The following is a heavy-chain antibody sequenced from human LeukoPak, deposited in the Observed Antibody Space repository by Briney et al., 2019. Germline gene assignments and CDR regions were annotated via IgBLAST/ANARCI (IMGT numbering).Heavy chain of an antibody. CDR2: IRYDGSNK. J-gene: IGHJ6*03. CDR3: AKVSSDRYSSSWYYYYYYMDV. CDR1: GFTFSSYG. V-gene: IGHV3-30*02. D-gene: IGHD6-13*01. Sequence: GGSLRLSCAASGFTFSSYGMHWVRQAPGKGLEWVAFIRYDGSNKYYADSVKGRFTISRDNSKNTLYLQMNSLRAEDTAVYYCAKVSSDRYSSSWYYYYYYMDVWGKGTTVTISS.